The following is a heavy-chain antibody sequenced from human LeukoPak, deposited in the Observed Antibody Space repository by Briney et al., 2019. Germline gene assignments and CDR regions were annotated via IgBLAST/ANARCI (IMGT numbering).Heavy chain of an antibody. CDR1: GFTFSSYA. Sequence: PGGSLRLSCAASGFTFSSYAMHWVRQAPGKGLEWVAVISYDGSNKYYADSVKGRFTISRDDSKNTLYLQMNSLRAEDTAVYYCAKDPLLWFGELNTDYWGQGTLVTVSS. V-gene: IGHV3-30*04. D-gene: IGHD3-10*01. CDR2: ISYDGSNK. J-gene: IGHJ4*02. CDR3: AKDPLLWFGELNTDY.